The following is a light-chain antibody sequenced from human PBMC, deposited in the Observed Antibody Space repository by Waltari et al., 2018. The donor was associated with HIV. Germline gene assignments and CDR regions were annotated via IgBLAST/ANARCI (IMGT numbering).Light chain of an antibody. Sequence: DIQMAQSPSTLSASLGDRVTITCRASQSVTKYLAWYQQKPGKAPSLLIYRASTLETGVPSRFSGSGSGTEFTLIISSLQPDDFATYYCQKYNSYPWTFGQGTRVEIK. CDR1: QSVTKY. V-gene: IGKV1-5*03. CDR2: RAS. CDR3: QKYNSYPWT. J-gene: IGKJ1*01.